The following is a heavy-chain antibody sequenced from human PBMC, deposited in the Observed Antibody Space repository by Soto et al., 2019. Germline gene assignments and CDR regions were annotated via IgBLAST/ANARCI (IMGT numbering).Heavy chain of an antibody. V-gene: IGHV4-59*08. CDR1: GGSISSYY. J-gene: IGHJ5*02. Sequence: QVQLQESGPGLVKPSETLSLTCTVSGGSISSYYWSWIRQPPGKGLEWIGYIYYSGSTNYNPSLKSRVTISVDTSKNQFSLKLSSVTAADTAVYYCARLESSGSETYNWFDPWGQGTLVTVSS. CDR2: IYYSGST. CDR3: ARLESSGSETYNWFDP. D-gene: IGHD3-10*01.